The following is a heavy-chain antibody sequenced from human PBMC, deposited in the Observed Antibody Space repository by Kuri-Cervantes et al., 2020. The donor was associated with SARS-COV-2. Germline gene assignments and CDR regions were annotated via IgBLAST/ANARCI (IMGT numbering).Heavy chain of an antibody. D-gene: IGHD3-3*01. CDR3: ARHYDFWTGYFPF. J-gene: IGHJ4*02. Sequence: SETLSLTCSVSGGSIGSSYWSWIRQPPGRGLEWIGYTSYSGNTNSNPSLKSRVTMSVDTSKNQFSLEMTSVTAADTAIYYCARHYDFWTGYFPFWGQGILDTVSS. CDR2: TSYSGNT. V-gene: IGHV4-59*01. CDR1: GGSIGSSY.